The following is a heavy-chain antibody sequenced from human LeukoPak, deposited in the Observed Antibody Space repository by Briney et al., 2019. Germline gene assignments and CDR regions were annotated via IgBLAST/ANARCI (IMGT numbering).Heavy chain of an antibody. J-gene: IGHJ5*02. D-gene: IGHD3-10*01. CDR2: IKYDGSES. CDR1: GFTFSSYA. Sequence: GGSLRLSCAASGFTFSSYAMSWVRQAPGKGLEWVAHIKYDGSESYYVDSVKGRFAISRDNAKNSLYPQMNNLRAEDTAVYYCARVPRSTSGPWGQGTLVTVSS. CDR3: ARVPRSTSGP. V-gene: IGHV3-7*01.